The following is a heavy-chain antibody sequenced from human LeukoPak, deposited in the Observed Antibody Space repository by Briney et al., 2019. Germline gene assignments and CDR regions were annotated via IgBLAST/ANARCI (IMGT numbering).Heavy chain of an antibody. J-gene: IGHJ4*02. CDR2: SYYSGST. CDR3: ARLADCSSTRCHDY. CDR1: GGSISSRTYY. Sequence: SETLSLTCTVSGGSISSRTYYWGWIRQPPGEELEWIGSSYYSGSTYYNPSLKSRVTISVDTSKNQFSLKLRSVTAADTAVYYCARLADCSSTRCHDYWGQGTLVTVSS. D-gene: IGHD2-2*01. V-gene: IGHV4-39*01.